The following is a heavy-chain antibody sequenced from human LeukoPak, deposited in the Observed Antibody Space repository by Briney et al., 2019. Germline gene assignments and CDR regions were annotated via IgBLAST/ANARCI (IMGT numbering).Heavy chain of an antibody. J-gene: IGHJ4*02. CDR3: ASFMTTVTIPDY. D-gene: IGHD4-17*01. V-gene: IGHV3-21*01. Sequence: KPGGSLRLSCAASGFTFRSYSMNWVRQAPGKRLEWLSSITNTGSHIYYADSVKGRFTISRDNAKSSLYLQMNSLSAEDTAVYYCASFMTTVTIPDYWGQGTLVTVSS. CDR2: ITNTGSHI. CDR1: GFTFRSYS.